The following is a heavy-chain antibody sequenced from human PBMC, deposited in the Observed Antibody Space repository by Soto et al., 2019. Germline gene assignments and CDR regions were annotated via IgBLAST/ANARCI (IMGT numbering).Heavy chain of an antibody. J-gene: IGHJ5*02. V-gene: IGHV1-69*01. CDR1: GSTFSSYA. CDR3: ARDRIPRYNWFDP. Sequence: QVQLVQSGAEVKKPGSSVKVSCKASGSTFSSYAISWVRQAPGQGLEWMGGIIPILGTANYAQKFQGRVTITADESTSTAYMELSSLRSEDTAVYYCARDRIPRYNWFDPWGQGTLVTVSS. CDR2: IIPILGTA.